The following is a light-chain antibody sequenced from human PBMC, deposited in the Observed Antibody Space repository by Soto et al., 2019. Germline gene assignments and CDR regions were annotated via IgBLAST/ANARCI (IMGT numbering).Light chain of an antibody. V-gene: IGKV3-20*01. J-gene: IGKJ2*01. Sequence: EIVLTQSPGTLSLSPGERATLSCRASQSVSSYLAWFQQKPGQAPRLLISAASRRATAIPDRFSGSGSGTDFTLTVSGLEPEDSAVYYCQQYFRSPYTCGQGTKLEIK. CDR1: QSVSSY. CDR2: AAS. CDR3: QQYFRSPYT.